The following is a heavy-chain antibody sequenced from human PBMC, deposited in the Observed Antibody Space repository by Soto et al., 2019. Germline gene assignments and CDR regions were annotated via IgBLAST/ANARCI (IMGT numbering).Heavy chain of an antibody. CDR2: IRSKANSYAT. Sequence: GGSLRLSCAASGFTFSGSAMHWVRQASGKGPEWVGRIRSKANSYATAYAASVKGRFTISRDDSKNTAYLQMNSLKTEDTAVYYCTRQEPKGAFDPWGQGTLVTVSS. CDR3: TRQEPKGAFDP. V-gene: IGHV3-73*01. J-gene: IGHJ5*02. CDR1: GFTFSGSA. D-gene: IGHD3-16*01.